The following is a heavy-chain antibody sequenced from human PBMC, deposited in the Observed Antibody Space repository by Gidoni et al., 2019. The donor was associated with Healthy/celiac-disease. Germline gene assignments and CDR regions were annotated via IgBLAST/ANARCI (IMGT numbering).Heavy chain of an antibody. CDR1: GFTFSSYS. CDR3: AREGGYGDYVPYGMDV. V-gene: IGHV3-48*02. D-gene: IGHD4-17*01. Sequence: EVQLVESGGGLVQPGGSLRLSCAASGFTFSSYSMNWVRQAPGKGLEWVSYISSSSSTIYYADSVKGRFTISRDNAKNSLYLQMNSLRDEDTAVYYCAREGGYGDYVPYGMDVWGQGTTVTVSS. J-gene: IGHJ6*02. CDR2: ISSSSSTI.